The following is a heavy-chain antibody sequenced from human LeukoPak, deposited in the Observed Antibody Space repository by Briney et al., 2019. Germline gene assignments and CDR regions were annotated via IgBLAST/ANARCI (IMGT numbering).Heavy chain of an antibody. D-gene: IGHD5-12*01. J-gene: IGHJ4*02. CDR2: INPSGGST. Sequence: ASVKVSCKASGYTFTSYYTHWVRQAPGQGLEWMGIINPSGGSTSYAQKFQGRVTMTRDTSTSTVYMELSSLRSEDTAVYYCARDLARGYPVYYFDYWGQGTLVTVSS. CDR3: ARDLARGYPVYYFDY. CDR1: GYTFTSYY. V-gene: IGHV1-46*01.